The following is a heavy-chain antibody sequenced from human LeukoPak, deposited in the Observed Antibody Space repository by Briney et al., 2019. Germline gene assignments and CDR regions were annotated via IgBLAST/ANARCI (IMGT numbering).Heavy chain of an antibody. CDR1: GGTISSGGYY. Sequence: PSETLSLTCTVSGGTISSGGYYWSWIRQHPGKGLEWIGYIYYSVSTYYNPSLKSRVTISVDTSKNQFSLKLSSVTAADTAVYYCARRGYSYGPGASFDYWGQGTLVTVSS. V-gene: IGHV4-31*02. CDR3: ARRGYSYGPGASFDY. J-gene: IGHJ4*02. D-gene: IGHD5-18*01. CDR2: IYYSVST.